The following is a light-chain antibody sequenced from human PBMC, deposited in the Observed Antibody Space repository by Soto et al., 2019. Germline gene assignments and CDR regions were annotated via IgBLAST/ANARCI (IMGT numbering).Light chain of an antibody. J-gene: IGKJ4*01. CDR2: GAS. V-gene: IGKV3-15*01. Sequence: EIVMTQSPATLSVSPGEGATLSCRASQSVNYNLAWYQQKPGQAPRLLIYGASTRATGISARFSGSGSGTEFTLTISSLQSADFAIYYCQQYNDWPLTFGGGTKVEIK. CDR3: QQYNDWPLT. CDR1: QSVNYN.